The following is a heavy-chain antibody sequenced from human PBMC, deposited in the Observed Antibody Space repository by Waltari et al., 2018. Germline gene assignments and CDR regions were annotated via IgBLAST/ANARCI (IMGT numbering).Heavy chain of an antibody. V-gene: IGHV4-30-2*01. D-gene: IGHD3-3*01. CDR2: IYHSGST. J-gene: IGHJ4*02. CDR1: GGSISSGGYS. CDR3: ARGHYDFWSDSAWYFDY. Sequence: QLQLQESGSGLVKPSQTLSLTCAVSGGSISSGGYSWSWIRPPPGKGLEWIGYIYHSGSTYYNPSLKSRVTISVDRSKNQFSLKLSSVTAADTAVYYCARGHYDFWSDSAWYFDYWGQGTLVTVSS.